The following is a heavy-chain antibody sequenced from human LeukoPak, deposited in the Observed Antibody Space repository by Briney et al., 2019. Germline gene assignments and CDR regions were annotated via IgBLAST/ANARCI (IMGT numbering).Heavy chain of an antibody. D-gene: IGHD3-10*01. J-gene: IGHJ4*02. CDR2: IYYSGST. Sequence: SETLSLTCIVSGGSISSYYWSWIRQPPGKGLEWIGYIYYSGSTNYNPSLKSRVTISVDTSKNQFSLKLSSVTAADTAVYFCARGGVNIDYWGQGTMVTVSS. CDR3: ARGGVNIDY. CDR1: GGSISSYY. V-gene: IGHV4-59*01.